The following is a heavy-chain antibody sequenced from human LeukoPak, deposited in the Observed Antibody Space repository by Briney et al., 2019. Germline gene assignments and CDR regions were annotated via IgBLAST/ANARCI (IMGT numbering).Heavy chain of an antibody. D-gene: IGHD1-26*01. CDR1: GYTFTSYG. Sequence: VASVKVSCKASGYTFTSYGISWVRQAPGQGLEWMGWISAYNGNTKYAQKLQGRVTMTTDTSTSTAYMELRSLRSDDTAVYYCARDPYSGSYGNYYYYFMDVWGKGTTVTISS. CDR2: ISAYNGNT. V-gene: IGHV1-18*01. J-gene: IGHJ6*03. CDR3: ARDPYSGSYGNYYYYFMDV.